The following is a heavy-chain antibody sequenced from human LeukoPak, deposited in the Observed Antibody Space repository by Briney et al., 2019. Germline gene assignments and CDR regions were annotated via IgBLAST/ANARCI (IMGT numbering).Heavy chain of an antibody. Sequence: PSETLSLTRTVSGASISSYYWSWIRQPAGKGLEWIGRIYVSGSTTYNPSLESRVTMSLDTSKNQISLKVSSVTAADTAVYYCARDSGTTGEVKFDPWGQGTLVTVSS. V-gene: IGHV4-4*07. CDR3: ARDSGTTGEVKFDP. J-gene: IGHJ5*02. D-gene: IGHD1-7*01. CDR1: GASISSYY. CDR2: IYVSGST.